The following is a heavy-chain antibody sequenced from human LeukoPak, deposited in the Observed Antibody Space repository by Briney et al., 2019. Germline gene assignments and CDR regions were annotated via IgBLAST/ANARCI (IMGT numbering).Heavy chain of an antibody. CDR3: ATNYYGSGSYLSPD. D-gene: IGHD3-10*01. CDR2: ISSSSSYI. J-gene: IGHJ4*02. Sequence: PGGSLRLSCAASGFTFSSYSMNWVRQAPGKGLEWASSISSSSSYIYYADSVKGRFTISRDNAKNSLYLQMNSLRAEDTAVYYCATNYYGSGSYLSPDWGQGTLVTVSS. CDR1: GFTFSSYS. V-gene: IGHV3-21*01.